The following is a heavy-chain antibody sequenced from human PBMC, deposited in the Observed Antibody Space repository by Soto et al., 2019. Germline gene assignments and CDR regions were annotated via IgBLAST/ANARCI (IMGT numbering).Heavy chain of an antibody. CDR1: GFTFINYA. D-gene: IGHD2-2*01. CDR2: ISGGGDAT. J-gene: IGHJ2*01. V-gene: IGHV3-23*01. Sequence: EVQLLESGGGLVQPGGSLRLSCAGSGFTFINYAMNWVRQAPGKGLEWVSSISGGGDATFFADSVRGRFTISRDNSKNTVTLQMNSLGVDDPAVYYCARKILGSTSRPNYWYFDLWGRGTLVTVSS. CDR3: ARKILGSTSRPNYWYFDL.